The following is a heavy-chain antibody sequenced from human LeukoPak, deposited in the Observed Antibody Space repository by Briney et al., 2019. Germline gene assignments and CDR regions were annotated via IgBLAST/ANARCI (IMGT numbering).Heavy chain of an antibody. Sequence: PEASVKVSCKASGYTFTSYYMHWVRQAPGQGLEWMGIINPSGGSTSYAQKFQGRVTMTRDTSTSTDYMELSSLRSEDMAVYYCARDNSVEDTAWWFDPWGQGTLVTVSS. V-gene: IGHV1-46*01. D-gene: IGHD4-23*01. CDR1: GYTFTSYY. CDR3: ARDNSVEDTAWWFDP. CDR2: INPSGGST. J-gene: IGHJ5*02.